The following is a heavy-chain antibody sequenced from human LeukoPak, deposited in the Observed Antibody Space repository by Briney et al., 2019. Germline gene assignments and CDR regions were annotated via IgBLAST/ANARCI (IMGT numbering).Heavy chain of an antibody. Sequence: PGGPLRLSCAASGFTFSSYGMHWVRQAPGKGLEWVAVISYDGSNKYYADSVKGRFTISRDNSKNTLYLQMNSLRGEDTAVYYCAKHKENYGDSCLDDYWGQGTLVTVSS. CDR3: AKHKENYGDSCLDDY. CDR1: GFTFSSYG. CDR2: ISYDGSNK. D-gene: IGHD4-17*01. J-gene: IGHJ4*02. V-gene: IGHV3-30*18.